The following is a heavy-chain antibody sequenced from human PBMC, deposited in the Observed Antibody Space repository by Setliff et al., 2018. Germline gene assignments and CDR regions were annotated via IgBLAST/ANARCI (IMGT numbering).Heavy chain of an antibody. CDR3: ARHRAVAGAYYFDF. CDR1: GGSISSSSYY. D-gene: IGHD6-19*01. Sequence: SETLSLTCTVSGGSISSSSYYWGWIRQPPGKGLEWIGSIYYSGNTYYNASLKGRVTISGDTSKNQFSLKLTAVTAADTAIYYCARHRAVAGAYYFDFWGQGTLVTV. J-gene: IGHJ4*02. V-gene: IGHV4-39*01. CDR2: IYYSGNT.